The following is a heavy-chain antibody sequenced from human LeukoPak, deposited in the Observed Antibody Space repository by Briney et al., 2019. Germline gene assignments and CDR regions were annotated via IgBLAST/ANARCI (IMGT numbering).Heavy chain of an antibody. CDR3: ARAEKGWLRRGWAFDI. J-gene: IGHJ3*02. CDR1: GGTVSSYA. CDR2: IIPIFGTA. V-gene: IGHV1-69*13. D-gene: IGHD5-12*01. Sequence: GASVKVSCKASGGTVSSYAISWVRQAPGQGLEWMGGIIPIFGTANYAQKFQGRVTITADESTSTAYMELSSLRSEDTAVYYCARAEKGWLRRGWAFDIWGQGTMVTVSS.